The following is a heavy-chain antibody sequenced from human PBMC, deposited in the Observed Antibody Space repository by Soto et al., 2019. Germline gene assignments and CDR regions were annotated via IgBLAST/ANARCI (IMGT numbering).Heavy chain of an antibody. D-gene: IGHD6-19*01. CDR1: GFTFSDHY. V-gene: IGHV3-72*01. CDR3: ARVSETYHSDY. Sequence: EVQLVESGGGLVQPGGSLRFSCAASGFTFSDHYMDWLRQAPGKGLEWVGRIRKKVNRYTTEYAASVKGRFTIPRDDSKSSLYLQMNSLKIEDTAVYYCARVSETYHSDYWGEGTLVTVSS. CDR2: IRKKVNRYTT. J-gene: IGHJ4*02.